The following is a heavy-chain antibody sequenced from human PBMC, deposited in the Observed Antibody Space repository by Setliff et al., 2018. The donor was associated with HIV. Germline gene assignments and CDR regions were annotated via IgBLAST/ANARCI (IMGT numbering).Heavy chain of an antibody. Sequence: SETLSLTCTVSGGSISSYYWSWIRQPPGKGLEWIGYIYYSGSTNYNPSLKSRVTISVDTSKNQFSLKLSSVTAADTAVYYCARCSSSSKYHYYYMDVWGKGTTVTVSS. J-gene: IGHJ6*03. D-gene: IGHD6-6*01. V-gene: IGHV4-59*08. CDR2: IYYSGST. CDR1: GGSISSYY. CDR3: ARCSSSSKYHYYYMDV.